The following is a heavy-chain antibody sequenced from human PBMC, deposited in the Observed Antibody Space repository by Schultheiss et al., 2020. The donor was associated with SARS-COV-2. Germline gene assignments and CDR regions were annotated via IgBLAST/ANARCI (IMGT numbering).Heavy chain of an antibody. CDR3: ATSKGTYCSSTSCYFPRYFDY. J-gene: IGHJ4*02. D-gene: IGHD2-2*01. CDR1: GGSFSGYY. Sequence: SETLSLTCAVYGGSFSGYYWSWIRQPPGKGLEWIGEINHSGSTNYNPSLKSRVTISVDTSKSQFSLKLSSVTAADTAVYYCATSKGTYCSSTSCYFPRYFDYWGQGTLVTVSS. V-gene: IGHV4-34*01. CDR2: INHSGST.